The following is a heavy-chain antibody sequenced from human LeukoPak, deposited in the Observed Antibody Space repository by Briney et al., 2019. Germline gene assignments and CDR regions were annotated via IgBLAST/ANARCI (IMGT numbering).Heavy chain of an antibody. CDR3: ASTNVDIVATMRYAFDI. Sequence: SETLSLTCTVSGGSISSSSYYWGWIRQPPGKGLEWIGSIYYSGSTYYNPSLKSRVTISVDTSKNQFSLKLSSVTAADTAVYYCASTNVDIVATMRYAFDIWGQGTMVTVSS. J-gene: IGHJ3*02. D-gene: IGHD5-12*01. CDR2: IYYSGST. V-gene: IGHV4-39*01. CDR1: GGSISSSSYY.